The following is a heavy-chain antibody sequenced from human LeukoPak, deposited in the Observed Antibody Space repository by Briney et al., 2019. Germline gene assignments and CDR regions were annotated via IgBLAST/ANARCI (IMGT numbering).Heavy chain of an antibody. Sequence: GSLRLSCAASGFTFSSYGMQWVRQAPGKGLEWVAVIWYDGSNKYYADSVKGRFTISRDNSKNTLYLQMNSLRAEDTAVYYCAKGPSRYSSSWYDAFDIWGQGTMVTVSS. CDR2: IWYDGSNK. D-gene: IGHD6-13*01. V-gene: IGHV3-33*06. CDR1: GFTFSSYG. J-gene: IGHJ3*02. CDR3: AKGPSRYSSSWYDAFDI.